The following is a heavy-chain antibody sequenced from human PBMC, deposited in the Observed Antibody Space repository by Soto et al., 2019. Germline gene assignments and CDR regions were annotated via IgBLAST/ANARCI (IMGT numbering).Heavy chain of an antibody. Sequence: RASVKVSCKASGYTFTGYYMHWVRQAPGQGLEWMGWINPNSGGTNYAQKFQGRVTMTRDTSISTAYMELSRLRSDDTAVYYCASSLPTYSSSWLNYYYYYYGMDVWGQGTTVTVSS. CDR2: INPNSGGT. CDR3: ASSLPTYSSSWLNYYYYYYGMDV. D-gene: IGHD6-13*01. J-gene: IGHJ6*02. CDR1: GYTFTGYY. V-gene: IGHV1-2*02.